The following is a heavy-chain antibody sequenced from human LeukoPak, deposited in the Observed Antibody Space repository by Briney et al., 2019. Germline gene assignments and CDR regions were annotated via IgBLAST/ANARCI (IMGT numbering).Heavy chain of an antibody. Sequence: GGSLRLSCAASGFTFSSYAMSWVRQAPGKGLEWVSAISGSGGSTYYADSVKGRFTISRDNSKNTLYLQMNSLRAEDTAVYYCAKDRVVGYCGSTSCPRYYYYMDVWGKGTTVTVSS. CDR1: GFTFSSYA. J-gene: IGHJ6*03. D-gene: IGHD2-2*01. CDR2: ISGSGGST. CDR3: AKDRVVGYCGSTSCPRYYYYMDV. V-gene: IGHV3-23*01.